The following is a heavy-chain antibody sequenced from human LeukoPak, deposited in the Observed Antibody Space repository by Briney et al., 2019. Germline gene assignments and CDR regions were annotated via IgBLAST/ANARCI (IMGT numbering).Heavy chain of an antibody. J-gene: IGHJ4*02. CDR1: GGSISSSSYY. V-gene: IGHV4-39*07. CDR3: ARAEVDFNFDY. Sequence: MSSETLSLTCTVSGGSISSSSYYWGWIRQPPGKGLEWIGSIYYSGSTYYNPSLKSRVTISVDTSKNQFSLKLSSVTAADTAVYYCARAEVDFNFDYWGQGTLVTVSS. CDR2: IYYSGST.